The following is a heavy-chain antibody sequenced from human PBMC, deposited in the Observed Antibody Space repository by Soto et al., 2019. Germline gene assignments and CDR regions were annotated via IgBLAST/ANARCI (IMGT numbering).Heavy chain of an antibody. CDR1: GGSFSGYY. V-gene: IGHV4-34*01. CDR2: INHSGGT. CDR3: ARTYSSSWSPLEY. D-gene: IGHD6-13*01. Sequence: QVQLQQWGAGLLKPSETLSLTCAVYGGSFSGYYWSWIRQPPGKGLEWIGEINHSGGTNYNPSLKSRTTISVDTSKTQFSLKLTSVAAADTAVYYCARTYSSSWSPLEYWGQGTLVTVSS. J-gene: IGHJ4*02.